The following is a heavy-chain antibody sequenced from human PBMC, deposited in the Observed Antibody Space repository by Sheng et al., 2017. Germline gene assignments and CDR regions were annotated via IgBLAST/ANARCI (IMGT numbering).Heavy chain of an antibody. J-gene: IGHJ6*02. CDR2: IYSGGST. CDR1: GFTVSSNY. V-gene: IGHV3-53*01. CDR3: ASPRRGDNARWEEYYYYYGMDV. Sequence: EVQLVESGGGLIQPGGSLRLSCAASGFTVSSNYMSWVRQAPGKGLEWVSVIYSGGSTYYADSVKGRFTISRDNSKNTLYLQMNSLRAEDTAVYYCASPRRGDNARWEEYYYYYGMDVWGQGTTVTVSS. D-gene: IGHD1-26*01.